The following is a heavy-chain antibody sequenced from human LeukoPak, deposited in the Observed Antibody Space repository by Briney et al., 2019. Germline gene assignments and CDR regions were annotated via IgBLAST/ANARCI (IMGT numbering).Heavy chain of an antibody. D-gene: IGHD6-19*01. CDR3: ARDRNPNALAGPIYYYGMDV. CDR2: IWYDGSNK. Sequence: PGGSLRLSCAATGFTFSSYGMHWVRQAPGKGLEWVAVIWYDGSNKYYADSGKGRFTISRDNSKNTLYLQMNSLRAEDTAVYYCARDRNPNALAGPIYYYGMDVWGQGTTVTVSS. J-gene: IGHJ6*02. V-gene: IGHV3-33*01. CDR1: GFTFSSYG.